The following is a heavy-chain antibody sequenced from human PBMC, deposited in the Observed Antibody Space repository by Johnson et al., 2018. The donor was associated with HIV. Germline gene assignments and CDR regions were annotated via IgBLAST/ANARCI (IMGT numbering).Heavy chain of an antibody. CDR1: GFTVSSNY. D-gene: IGHD6-25*01. CDR2: IYSGGTT. V-gene: IGHV3-66*03. J-gene: IGHJ3*02. CDR3: AKETPSSGGTFDI. Sequence: VQLVESGGGLIQPGGSLRLSCAASGFTVSSNYMSWVRQAPGKGLEWVSVIYSGGTTYYADSVKGRFSISRDNSKNTVYLQMHSLRPEDTAVYYCAKETPSSGGTFDIWGQGTMVTVSS.